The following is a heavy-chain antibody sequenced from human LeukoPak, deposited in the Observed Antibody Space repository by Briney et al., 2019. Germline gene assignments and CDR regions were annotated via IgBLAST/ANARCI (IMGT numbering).Heavy chain of an antibody. CDR3: ARGPRSSGWNDY. J-gene: IGHJ4*02. CDR1: GYTFTSYD. CDR2: MNPNSGNT. D-gene: IGHD6-19*01. Sequence: ASVKVSCKASGYTFTSYDINWVRQAPGQGLEWMGWMNPNSGNTGYAQKFQGRVTMTRNTSISTAYMELSSLRSEDTAVYYCARGPRSSGWNDYWGQGTLVTVSS. V-gene: IGHV1-8*01.